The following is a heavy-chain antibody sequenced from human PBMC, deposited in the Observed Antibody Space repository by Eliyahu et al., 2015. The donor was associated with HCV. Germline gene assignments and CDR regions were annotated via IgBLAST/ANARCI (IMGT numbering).Heavy chain of an antibody. CDR1: GGSISSDYYY. J-gene: IGHJ4*02. V-gene: IGHV4-39*01. CDR2: VFDTGST. Sequence: QLHLQESGPGLVKPSETLSLTCXVSGGSISSDYYYWGWIRQPPGKGLEWVASVFDTGSTFYNPSVEGRASISADTSKAQISLRLNSVTAADTAVYYCARGDSTLHTEGAFDYWGQGTLVTVSS. CDR3: ARGDSTLHTEGAFDY. D-gene: IGHD4-11*01.